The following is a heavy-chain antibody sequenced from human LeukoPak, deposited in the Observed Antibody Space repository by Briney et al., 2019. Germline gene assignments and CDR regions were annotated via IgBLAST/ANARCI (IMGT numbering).Heavy chain of an antibody. V-gene: IGHV4-59*01. Sequence: SETLSLTCTVSGGSISGYYWIWVRQPPGKGLEWTGHIYSSGRSDYNPSLRSRVTMSEDTSKNQFSLTLSSVTAADTAVYYCARDNAATYDYWGQGILVTVSS. J-gene: IGHJ4*02. CDR1: GGSISGYY. CDR3: ARDNAATYDY. CDR2: IYSSGRS. D-gene: IGHD1-26*01.